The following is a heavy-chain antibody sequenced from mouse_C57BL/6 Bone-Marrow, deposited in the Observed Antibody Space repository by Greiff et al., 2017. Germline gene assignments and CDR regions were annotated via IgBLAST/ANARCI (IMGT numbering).Heavy chain of an antibody. CDR3: ARQGDDDGDAMDY. Sequence: EVKLMESGGDLVKPGGSLKLSCAASGFTFSSYGMSWVRQTPDKRLEWVATISSGGSYSYYPYSVTGRVTIARDNAKNTLYLQMSSLKSEDTAMYYCARQGDDDGDAMDYWGQGTSVTVSS. V-gene: IGHV5-6*01. CDR2: ISSGGSYS. CDR1: GFTFSSYG. J-gene: IGHJ4*01. D-gene: IGHD2-4*01.